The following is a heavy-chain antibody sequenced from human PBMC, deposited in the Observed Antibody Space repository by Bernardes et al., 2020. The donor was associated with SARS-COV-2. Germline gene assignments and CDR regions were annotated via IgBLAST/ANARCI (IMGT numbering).Heavy chain of an antibody. D-gene: IGHD2-15*01. J-gene: IGHJ4*02. Sequence: VWSLRLSCVVSGVTLSGYWIHWVRQVPGKGLEWVSRINSDGSRTNYADSVKGRFTVSRDNAENTLYLQMNSLRAEDTAVYYCARGRHDSTYYYDYWDQGTLVTVSS. CDR2: INSDGSRT. CDR1: GVTLSGYW. CDR3: ARGRHDSTYYYDY. V-gene: IGHV3-74*01.